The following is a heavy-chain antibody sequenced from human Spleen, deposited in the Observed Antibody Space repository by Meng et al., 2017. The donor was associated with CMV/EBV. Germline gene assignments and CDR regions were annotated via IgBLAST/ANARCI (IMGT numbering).Heavy chain of an antibody. Sequence: GESLKISCAASGFTFSSYAMSWVRQAPGKGLEWVSVIYSGGSSTYYADSVKGRFTISRDNSKNTLYLQMNSLRAEDTAVYYCAKEGSSTQYYYYGMDVWGQGTTVTVSS. V-gene: IGHV3-23*03. D-gene: IGHD2-2*01. CDR1: GFTFSSYA. CDR3: AKEGSSTQYYYYGMDV. CDR2: IYSGGSST. J-gene: IGHJ6*02.